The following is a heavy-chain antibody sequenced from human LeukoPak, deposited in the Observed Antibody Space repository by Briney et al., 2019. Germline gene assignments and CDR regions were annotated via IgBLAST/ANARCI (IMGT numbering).Heavy chain of an antibody. D-gene: IGHD1/OR15-1a*01. CDR1: GYTFTSYG. J-gene: IGHJ6*02. CDR2: ISAYNGNT. CDR3: ARDRWNSLYYYYYGMDV. V-gene: IGHV1-18*01. Sequence: ASVKVSCKASGYTFTSYGISWVRQAPGQGLEWMGWISAYNGNTNYAQKLQGRVTMTTDTSTSTAYMELRSLRSDDTAVYYCARDRWNSLYYYYYGMDVWGQGTTVTVSS.